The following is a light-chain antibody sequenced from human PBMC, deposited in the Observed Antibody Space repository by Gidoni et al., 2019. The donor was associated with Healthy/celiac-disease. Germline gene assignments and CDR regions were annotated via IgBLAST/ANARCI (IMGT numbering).Light chain of an antibody. CDR1: QSLLHSNGYNY. CDR3: MQARQTPPWT. Sequence: IVMTQSPLSLPVTPGEPASISCRSSQSLLHSNGYNYLDWYLQKPGQSPQLLIYLGSNRASGVPDRFSGSGSGTDFTLKISREEAEDVGVYYCMQARQTPPWTFGQGTKVEIK. CDR2: LGS. V-gene: IGKV2-28*01. J-gene: IGKJ1*01.